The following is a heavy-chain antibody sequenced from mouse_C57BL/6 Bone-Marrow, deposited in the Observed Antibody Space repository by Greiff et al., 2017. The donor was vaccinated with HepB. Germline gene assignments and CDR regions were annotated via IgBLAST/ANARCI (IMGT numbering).Heavy chain of an antibody. V-gene: IGHV1-61*01. Sequence: VQLQQPGAELVRPGSSVKLSCKASGYTFTSYWMDWVKQRPGQGLEWIGNIYPSDSETHYNQKFKDKATLTVDKSSSTAYMQLSSLTSEDSAVYYCARAHYYGSNVDYWGQGTTLTVSS. CDR1: GYTFTSYW. CDR3: ARAHYYGSNVDY. D-gene: IGHD1-1*01. CDR2: IYPSDSET. J-gene: IGHJ2*01.